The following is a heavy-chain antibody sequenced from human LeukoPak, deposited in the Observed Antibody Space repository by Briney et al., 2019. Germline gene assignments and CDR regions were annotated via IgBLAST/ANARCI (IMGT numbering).Heavy chain of an antibody. Sequence: PSETLSLTCTVSGGSISSSSYYWGWIRQPPGKGLEWVGSIYYSGSTYYNPSLKSRVTISVDTSKNQFSLKLSSVTAADTAVYYCARQGIVVVPAAIYYYYYYGMDVWGQGTTVTVSS. J-gene: IGHJ6*02. CDR2: IYYSGST. D-gene: IGHD2-2*02. CDR3: ARQGIVVVPAAIYYYYYYGMDV. V-gene: IGHV4-39*01. CDR1: GGSISSSSYY.